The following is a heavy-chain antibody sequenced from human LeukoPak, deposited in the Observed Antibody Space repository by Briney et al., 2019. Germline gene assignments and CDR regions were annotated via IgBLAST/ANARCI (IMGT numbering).Heavy chain of an antibody. CDR3: ARRREPEI. J-gene: IGHJ3*02. V-gene: IGHV3-69-1*01. D-gene: IGHD1-14*01. Sequence: GGSLRLSCATSGFIFSDYSMNWVRQAPGKGLEWVSSISTSSSIYYADSVRGRFTISRDNAKSSLYLQMDSLRAEDTAVYYCARRREPEIWGQGTMVTVSS. CDR1: GFIFSDYS. CDR2: ISTSSSI.